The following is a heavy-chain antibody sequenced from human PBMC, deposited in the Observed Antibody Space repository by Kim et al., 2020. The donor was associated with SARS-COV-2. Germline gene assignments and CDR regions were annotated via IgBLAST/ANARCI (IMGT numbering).Heavy chain of an antibody. CDR1: GFTFSSYS. V-gene: IGHV3-48*02. D-gene: IGHD5-18*01. J-gene: IGHJ6*02. Sequence: GGSLRLSCAASGFTFSSYSMNWVRQAPGKGLEWVSYISSSSSTIYYADSVKGRFTISRDNAKNSLYLQMNSLRDEDTAVYYCAREGYSYGFWSGDYYYGMDVWGQGTTVTVSS. CDR3: AREGYSYGFWSGDYYYGMDV. CDR2: ISSSSSTI.